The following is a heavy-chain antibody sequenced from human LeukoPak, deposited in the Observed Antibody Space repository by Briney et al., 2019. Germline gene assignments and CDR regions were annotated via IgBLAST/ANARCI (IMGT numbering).Heavy chain of an antibody. J-gene: IGHJ4*02. Sequence: ASVKVSCKVSGYTLTELSMHWVRQAPGKGLEWMGGFDPEDGETIYAQKFQGRVTMTEDTSTDTAYMELSSLRSEDTAVYYCATVFRGGYYGSGSYYEFRRPYFDYWGQGTLVTVSS. D-gene: IGHD3-10*01. V-gene: IGHV1-24*01. CDR3: ATVFRGGYYGSGSYYEFRRPYFDY. CDR1: GYTLTELS. CDR2: FDPEDGET.